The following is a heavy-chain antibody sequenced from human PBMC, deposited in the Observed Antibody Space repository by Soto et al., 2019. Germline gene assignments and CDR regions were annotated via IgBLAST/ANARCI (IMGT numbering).Heavy chain of an antibody. CDR1: GFTFSSYA. CDR3: AKDRRAGDGPGWSY. CDR2: ISGSGGST. J-gene: IGHJ4*02. V-gene: IGHV3-23*01. D-gene: IGHD7-27*01. Sequence: EVQLLESGGGLVQPGGSLRLSCAASGFTFSSYAMSWVRQAPGKGLEWVSAISGSGGSTYYADSVKGRFTISRDNSKNTLYLQMNGLRAEDTAVYYCAKDRRAGDGPGWSYWGQGTLVTVSS.